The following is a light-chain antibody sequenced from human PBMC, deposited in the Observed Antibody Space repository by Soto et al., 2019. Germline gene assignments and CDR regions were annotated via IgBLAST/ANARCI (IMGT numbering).Light chain of an antibody. CDR1: SSDVGNYNR. V-gene: IGLV2-18*02. J-gene: IGLJ1*01. CDR2: EVS. CDR3: SSYTNSNTFV. Sequence: QSALTQPPSVSGSPGQSVTISCTGTSSDVGNYNRVSWYQQSPGTAPKLMIYEVSNRPLGVPDRFSGSKSGNTASLTISGLQAEDEADYYCSSYTNSNTFVFGTGTKVTVL.